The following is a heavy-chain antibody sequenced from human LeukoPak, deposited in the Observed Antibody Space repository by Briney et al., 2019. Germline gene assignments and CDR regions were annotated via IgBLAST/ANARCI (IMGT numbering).Heavy chain of an antibody. CDR1: GFTFSNYA. Sequence: QPGGSLRLSCAASGFTFSNYAMNWVRQAPGKGLEWVSGISANGDTTYYVDSVRGRFTISRDNSKNSVFRQMNSLRDADTAVYYCVKDFWPARDGGGYYSPFEYWGEGTLVTVSS. CDR3: VKDFWPARDGGGYYSPFEY. V-gene: IGHV3-23*01. CDR2: ISANGDTT. J-gene: IGHJ4*02. D-gene: IGHD3-22*01.